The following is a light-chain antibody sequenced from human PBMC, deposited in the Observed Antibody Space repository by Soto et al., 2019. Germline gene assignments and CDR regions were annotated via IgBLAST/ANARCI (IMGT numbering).Light chain of an antibody. CDR3: SSYTSSSTRV. J-gene: IGLJ1*01. CDR1: SSDVGGYNY. Sequence: SALTQPGSVSGSPGQSITISCTGTSSDVGGYNYVSWYQQHPGKAPKLMIYDVSNRPSGVSNRFSGSKSGNTASLTISGLQAEDEADYYCSSYTSSSTRVFGTGTKVTVL. V-gene: IGLV2-14*01. CDR2: DVS.